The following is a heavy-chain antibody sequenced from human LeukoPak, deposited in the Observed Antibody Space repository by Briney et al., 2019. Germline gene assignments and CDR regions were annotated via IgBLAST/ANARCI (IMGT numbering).Heavy chain of an antibody. D-gene: IGHD2-2*01. CDR1: GFTVSSNY. V-gene: IGHV3-53*01. CDR2: IYSGGST. CDR3: ARDRCSSTSCYDGAGMDV. Sequence: GGSLRLSCAASGFTVSSNYMSWVRQAPGKGLEWVSVIYSGGSTYYADSVKGRFTISRVNSKNTLYLQMNSLRAEDTAVYYCARDRCSSTSCYDGAGMDVWGQGTTVTVSS. J-gene: IGHJ6*02.